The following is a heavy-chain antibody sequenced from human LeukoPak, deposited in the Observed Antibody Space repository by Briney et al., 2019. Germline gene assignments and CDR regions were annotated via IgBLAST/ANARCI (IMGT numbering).Heavy chain of an antibody. CDR3: ARGVAGTPLTDY. Sequence: GASVKVSCKSSGYTFTGYFVHWVRQAPGQGLEGMGWINPNSGSTNYAQKFQGRVTITRDTSISIAYMELSRLRSDDTAVYYCARGVAGTPLTDYWGQGTLVTVSS. CDR2: INPNSGST. V-gene: IGHV1-2*02. CDR1: GYTFTGYF. J-gene: IGHJ4*02. D-gene: IGHD6-19*01.